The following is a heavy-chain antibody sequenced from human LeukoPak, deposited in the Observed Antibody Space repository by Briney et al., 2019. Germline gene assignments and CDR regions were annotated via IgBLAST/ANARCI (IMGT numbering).Heavy chain of an antibody. D-gene: IGHD3-10*01. CDR3: ARCAHYYFDY. V-gene: IGHV3-66*01. CDR1: GFTVSSNY. J-gene: IGHJ4*02. Sequence: PGGSLRLSCAASGFTVSSNYMTWVRQAPGKGLEWVSVIYISGNTDYVDSVKGRFTMSRDNSKNTVYLQMNSLRAEDTAVYYCARCAHYYFDYWGQGTLVTVSS. CDR2: IYISGNT.